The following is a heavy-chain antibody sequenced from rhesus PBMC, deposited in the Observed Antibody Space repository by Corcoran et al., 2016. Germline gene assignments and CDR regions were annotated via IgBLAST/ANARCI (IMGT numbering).Heavy chain of an antibody. Sequence: QLQRQQSGPGLVPPWETMSVTCAVSGGTIRGTYWSCVCPALGTVLRGIGYIYGSGSRTNYNPTLKSRVTLSGDTSKHQFSLKLSSVTASDTAVYYCVRDRVHYPDYYYGLDSWGQGVVVTVSS. V-gene: IGHV4-169*02. D-gene: IGHD5-24*01. CDR1: GGTIRGTY. CDR3: VRDRVHYPDYYYGLDS. J-gene: IGHJ6*01. CDR2: IYGSGSRT.